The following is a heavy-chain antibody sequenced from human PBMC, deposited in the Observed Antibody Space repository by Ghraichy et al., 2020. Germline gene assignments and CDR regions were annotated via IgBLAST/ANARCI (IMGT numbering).Heavy chain of an antibody. D-gene: IGHD3-22*01. J-gene: IGHJ5*02. Sequence: LTCAASGFTFSDYWMHWVRQAPGKGLVWVARINRDASRTDYAGSVKGRFTISRDNAKNTLNLHMNSLRAEDTAVYHCAGDSPWLPDSSGRTGWFDPWGQGTLVTVSS. V-gene: IGHV3-74*01. CDR2: INRDASRT. CDR1: GFTFSDYW. CDR3: AGDSPWLPDSSGRTGWFDP.